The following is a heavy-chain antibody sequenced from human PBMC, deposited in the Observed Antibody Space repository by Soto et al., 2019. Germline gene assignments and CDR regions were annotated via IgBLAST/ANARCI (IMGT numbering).Heavy chain of an antibody. J-gene: IGHJ5*02. CDR3: AAPSNYYDSSGYPNWFDP. Sequence: WASVKVSCKASGYTFTSSGISWVRQAPGQGLEWIGWIVAGSGNTNYAQKFQERATITRDMSTSTAYMELSSLRSEDTAVYYCAAPSNYYDSSGYPNWFDPWGQGTLVTVSS. D-gene: IGHD3-22*01. V-gene: IGHV1-58*02. CDR2: IVAGSGNT. CDR1: GYTFTSSG.